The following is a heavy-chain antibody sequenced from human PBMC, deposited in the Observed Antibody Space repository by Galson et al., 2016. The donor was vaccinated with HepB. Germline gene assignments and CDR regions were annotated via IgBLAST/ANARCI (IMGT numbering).Heavy chain of an antibody. J-gene: IGHJ6*04. Sequence: SLRLSCAAPGFTFGDYAMFWVRQAPGEGLEWVATISWNGEDKNYADSLGGRFTISRDNARDSLFLQMNNMRGEDTATYFCAREVTTVTTNFGLAVWGEGAAVTVSS. D-gene: IGHD4-11*01. V-gene: IGHV3-9*01. CDR3: AREVTTVTTNFGLAV. CDR1: GFTFGDYA. CDR2: ISWNGEDK.